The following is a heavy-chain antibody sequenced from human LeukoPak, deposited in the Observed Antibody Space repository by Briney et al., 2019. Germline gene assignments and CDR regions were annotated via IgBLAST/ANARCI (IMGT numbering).Heavy chain of an antibody. CDR3: ARSGSYAAAGDY. CDR2: IYYSGTT. V-gene: IGHV4-59*08. D-gene: IGHD2-15*01. CDR1: GGSVSPYY. Sequence: SETLSLTCTVSGGSVSPYYWSWIRQPPGKGLEWIGFIYYSGTTNHNPSLKSRVTISLDTSKNQFSLKLSSVTAADTAVYYCARSGSYAAAGDYWGQGTLVTVSS. J-gene: IGHJ4*02.